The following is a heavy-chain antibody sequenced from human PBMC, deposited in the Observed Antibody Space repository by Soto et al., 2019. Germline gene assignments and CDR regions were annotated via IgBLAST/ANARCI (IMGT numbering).Heavy chain of an antibody. V-gene: IGHV1-46*01. J-gene: IGHJ5*02. D-gene: IGHD3-9*01. CDR2: INPSGGST. Sequence: QVQLVQSGAEVKKPGASVKVSCKASGYTFTSYYMHWVRQAPGQGLEWMGIINPSGGSTSYAQKFQGGVTMTRDTSTSTVCMELRSLRAEDTAVYYCARDLRVGLVTNNCFDPWGQGTLVTVSS. CDR3: ARDLRVGLVTNNCFDP. CDR1: GYTFTSYY.